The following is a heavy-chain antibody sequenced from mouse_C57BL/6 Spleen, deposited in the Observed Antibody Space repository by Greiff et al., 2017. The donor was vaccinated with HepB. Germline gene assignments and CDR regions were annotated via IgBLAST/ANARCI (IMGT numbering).Heavy chain of an antibody. CDR3: ARGGFEGDAMDY. V-gene: IGHV1-80*01. CDR2: MYPGDGDT. CDR1: GYVLSSYW. Sequence: VQLQQSGAELVKPGASVKISCKASGYVLSSYWMNWVKQRPGKGLEWIGQMYPGDGDTNYNGKVKGKATLTADKSTSTAYMQRSSLTSEDSAVYFCARGGFEGDAMDYWGQGTSVTVAS. J-gene: IGHJ4*01.